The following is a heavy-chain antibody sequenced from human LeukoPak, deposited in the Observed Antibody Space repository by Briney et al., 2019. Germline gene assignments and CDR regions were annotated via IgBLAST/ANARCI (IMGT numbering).Heavy chain of an antibody. D-gene: IGHD6-13*01. CDR2: IDTNTGNP. Sequence: ASVKVSCKASGYTFTNYAMNWVRQVPRQGLEWMGWIDTNTGNPTYAQGFTERFVFSLDTSVNTAYLQINSLKSEDTAVYYCARDNYGAEEGIGSSLVWLDPWGQGTLVTVSS. CDR1: GYTFTNYA. V-gene: IGHV7-4-1*02. J-gene: IGHJ5*02. CDR3: ARDNYGAEEGIGSSLVWLDP.